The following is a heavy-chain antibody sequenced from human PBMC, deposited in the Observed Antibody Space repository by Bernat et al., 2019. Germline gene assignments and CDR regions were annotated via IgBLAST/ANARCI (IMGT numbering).Heavy chain of an antibody. CDR1: GFTFSSYS. J-gene: IGHJ5*02. D-gene: IGHD2-2*01. CDR2: ISSSSSYI. V-gene: IGHV3-21*01. Sequence: EVQLVESGGGLVKPGGSLRLSCAASGFTFSSYSMNWVRQAPGKGLDWVSSISSSSSYIYYADSVKGRFTISRDNAKNSLYLQMNSLRAEDTAVYYCARDLRDIVVVPAALWFDPWGQGTLVTVSS. CDR3: ARDLRDIVVVPAALWFDP.